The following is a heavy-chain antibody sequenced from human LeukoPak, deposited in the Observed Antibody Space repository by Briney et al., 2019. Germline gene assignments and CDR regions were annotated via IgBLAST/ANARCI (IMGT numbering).Heavy chain of an antibody. CDR1: GFTFSSYS. CDR3: AKGYNYDFGHNVGDSYYYMDV. CDR2: ISSSSSYI. D-gene: IGHD3-22*01. Sequence: GGSLRLSCAASGFTFSSYSMNWVRQAPGKGLEWVSSISSSSSYIYYADSVKGRFTISRDNAKNPLYLQMNSLRAEDTAVYYCAKGYNYDFGHNVGDSYYYMDVWGKGTTVTVSS. J-gene: IGHJ6*03. V-gene: IGHV3-21*04.